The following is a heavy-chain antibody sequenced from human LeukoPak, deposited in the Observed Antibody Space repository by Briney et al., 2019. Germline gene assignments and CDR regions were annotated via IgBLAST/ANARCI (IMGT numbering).Heavy chain of an antibody. D-gene: IGHD4-17*01. J-gene: IGHJ4*02. CDR2: IYSGGST. Sequence: GGSLRLSCAASGFTVSGNYMSWVRQAPGKGLEWVSVIYSGGSTYYADSVKGRFTISRDNSKNTLYLQMNSLRAEDTAVYYCARDPPPYLTTVTTPEYFDYWGQGTLVTVSS. CDR3: ARDPPPYLTTVTTPEYFDY. CDR1: GFTVSGNY. V-gene: IGHV3-66*01.